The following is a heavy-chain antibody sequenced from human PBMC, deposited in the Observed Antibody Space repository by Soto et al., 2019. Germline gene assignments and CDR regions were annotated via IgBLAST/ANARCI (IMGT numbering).Heavy chain of an antibody. D-gene: IGHD3-22*01. V-gene: IGHV1-18*01. CDR1: GYTFTAYG. CDR2: VGTANDNT. Sequence: QVQMVQSGPEVKMPGASVKVSCKTSGYTFTAYGLAWLRQAPGQRPEWMGWVGTANDNTNYAEKFQGRVTMTTDTSTATTYMELRSLRSEDTAVYYCERELNTDSSAYYSFANCGQGTLVTVSS. J-gene: IGHJ4*02. CDR3: ERELNTDSSAYYSFAN.